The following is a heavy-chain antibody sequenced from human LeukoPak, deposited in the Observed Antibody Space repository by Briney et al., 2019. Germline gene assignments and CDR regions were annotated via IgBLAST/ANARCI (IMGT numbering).Heavy chain of an antibody. CDR2: INHSRST. CDR3: ARARLRYFDWLLSSYFDY. Sequence: SETLSLTCAVYGGSFSGYYWSWIRQPPGKGLEWIGEINHSRSTNYNPSLKSRVTISVDTSKNQFSLKLSSVTAADTAVYYCARARLRYFDWLLSSYFDYWGQGTLVTVSS. CDR1: GGSFSGYY. J-gene: IGHJ4*02. D-gene: IGHD3-9*01. V-gene: IGHV4-34*01.